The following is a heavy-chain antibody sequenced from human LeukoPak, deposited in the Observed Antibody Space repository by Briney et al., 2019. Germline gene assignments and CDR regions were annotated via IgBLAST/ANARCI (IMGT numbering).Heavy chain of an antibody. D-gene: IGHD5-12*01. CDR1: GRTFSSYA. CDR2: IIPIFGTA. V-gene: IGHV1-69*13. J-gene: IGHJ4*02. CDR3: ARDRGLSGYDLDY. Sequence: SVKLSCKASGRTFSSYAISWVRQAPGQGLEWMGGIIPIFGTANYAQKFQGRVTITADESTSTGYMELSSLRSEDTAVYYCARDRGLSGYDLDYWGQGTLVTVSS.